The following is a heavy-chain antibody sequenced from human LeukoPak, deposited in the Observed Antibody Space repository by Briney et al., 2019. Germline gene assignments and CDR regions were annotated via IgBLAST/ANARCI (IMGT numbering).Heavy chain of an antibody. CDR3: AKDRGFGCGFRAYDGYYFDF. V-gene: IGHV3-30*18. CDR1: GFTFRNYG. CDR2: MSYDGNVK. D-gene: IGHD5-12*01. J-gene: IGHJ4*02. Sequence: GGSLRLSCAASGFTFRNYGMHWIRQAPGKGLEWVAVMSYDGNVKYYGDSVKGRFTISRDNSRNTLFLQMNSLRAEDTAVYYCAKDRGFGCGFRAYDGYYFDFWGQGTLVTVSS.